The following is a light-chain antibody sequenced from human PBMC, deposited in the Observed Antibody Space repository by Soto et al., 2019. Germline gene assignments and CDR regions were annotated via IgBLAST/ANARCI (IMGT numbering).Light chain of an antibody. CDR2: DVS. V-gene: IGLV2-11*01. CDR1: SSDVGAYNF. J-gene: IGLJ1*01. CDR3: CSYAGSYTWV. Sequence: QSALTRPRSVSGSPGQSVTISCAGTSSDVGAYNFVSWYQQHPGKAPKLMIYDVSKRPSGVPDRFSVSKSGNTASLTISGFQAEYAAHNYFCSYAGSYTWVFGSGTKLTVL.